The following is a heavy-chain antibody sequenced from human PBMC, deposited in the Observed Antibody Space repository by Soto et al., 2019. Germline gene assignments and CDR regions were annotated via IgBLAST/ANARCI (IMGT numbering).Heavy chain of an antibody. CDR2: IYYSGST. CDR1: GGSISSYY. D-gene: IGHD4-17*01. J-gene: IGHJ4*02. CDR3: ARDRTYGDYIESYFDY. V-gene: IGHV4-59*01. Sequence: SETLSLTCTVSGGSISSYYWSWIRQPPGKGLEWIGYIYYSGSTNYNPSLKSRVTISVDTSKNQFSLKLSSVTAADTAVYYCARDRTYGDYIESYFDYWGQGTLVTVSS.